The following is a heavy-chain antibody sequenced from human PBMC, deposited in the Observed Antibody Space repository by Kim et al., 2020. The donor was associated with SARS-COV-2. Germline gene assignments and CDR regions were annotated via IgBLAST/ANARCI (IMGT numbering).Heavy chain of an antibody. CDR2: IWYDGSNK. CDR1: GFTFSSYG. CDR3: ARDSYRYGSGSNAYGMDV. D-gene: IGHD3-10*01. Sequence: GGSLRLSCAASGFTFSSYGMHWVRQAPGKGLEWVAVIWYDGSNKYYADSVKGRFTISRDNSKNTLYLQMNSLRAEDTAVYYCARDSYRYGSGSNAYGMDVWGQGTTVTVSS. J-gene: IGHJ6*02. V-gene: IGHV3-33*01.